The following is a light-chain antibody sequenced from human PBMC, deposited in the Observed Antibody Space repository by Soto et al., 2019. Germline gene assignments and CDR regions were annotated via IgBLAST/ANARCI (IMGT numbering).Light chain of an antibody. Sequence: QPVLTQPPSASGSPGQSVTISCTGTSSDVGGYNYVSWYQQHLGKAPKLIIYEVSKWPSGVPDRFSGSKSGNTASLTVSGLQAEDEADYYCSSYAGSNNMVFGGGTKLTVL. CDR2: EVS. CDR1: SSDVGGYNY. J-gene: IGLJ2*01. CDR3: SSYAGSNNMV. V-gene: IGLV2-8*01.